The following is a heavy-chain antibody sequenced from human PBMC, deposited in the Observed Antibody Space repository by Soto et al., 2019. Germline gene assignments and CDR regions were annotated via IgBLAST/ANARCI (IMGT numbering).Heavy chain of an antibody. D-gene: IGHD2-2*01. CDR3: ASCAVVPADMDV. Sequence: PSETLSLTCTVSGGSISSSSYYWGWIRQPPGKGLEWIGSIYYSGSTYYNPSLKSRVTISVDTSKNQFSLKLSSVTAADTAVYYCASCAVVPADMDVWGKGTTVTVSS. J-gene: IGHJ6*03. V-gene: IGHV4-39*01. CDR2: IYYSGST. CDR1: GGSISSSSYY.